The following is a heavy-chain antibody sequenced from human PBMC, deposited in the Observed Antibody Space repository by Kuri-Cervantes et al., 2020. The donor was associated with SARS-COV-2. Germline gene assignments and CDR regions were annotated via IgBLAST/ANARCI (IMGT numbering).Heavy chain of an antibody. CDR1: GYTSTSYD. J-gene: IGHJ5*02. CDR2: MNPNSGNT. Sequence: ASVKVSCKASGYTSTSYDINWVRQATGQGLEWMGWMNPNSGNTGYAQKFQGRVTITRNTSISTAYMELSSLRSEDTAVYYCARTIAAHQSGWFDPWGQGTLVTVSS. CDR3: ARTIAAHQSGWFDP. D-gene: IGHD6-6*01. V-gene: IGHV1-8*03.